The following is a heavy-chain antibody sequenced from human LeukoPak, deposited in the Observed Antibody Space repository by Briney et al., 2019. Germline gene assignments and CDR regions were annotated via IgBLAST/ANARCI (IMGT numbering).Heavy chain of an antibody. D-gene: IGHD4-17*01. J-gene: IGHJ4*02. V-gene: IGHV3-23*01. CDR1: GFTFSSYA. CDR2: ISGSGGST. CDR3: AKGFDYAVWYYFDY. Sequence: GGSLRLSCAASGFTFSSYAMSWVRHAPWKRLEFVSAISGSGGSTYYADSVKGRFTISRDNSKNTLYLQMNSLRAEDTAVYYCAKGFDYAVWYYFDYWGQGTLVTVSS.